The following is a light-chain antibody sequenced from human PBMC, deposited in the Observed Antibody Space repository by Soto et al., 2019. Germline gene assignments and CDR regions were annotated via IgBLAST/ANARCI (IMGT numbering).Light chain of an antibody. J-gene: IGLJ2*01. CDR2: DVS. Sequence: QSALTQPASVSGSPGQSITISCTGTSSDVGGYNYVSWYQQHPGYAPKLMIYDVSNRPSGVSIRFSGSKSGNTASLAISGLQAEDEADHYCISYTSSSPYVVFGGGTKLTVL. V-gene: IGLV2-14*01. CDR3: ISYTSSSPYVV. CDR1: SSDVGGYNY.